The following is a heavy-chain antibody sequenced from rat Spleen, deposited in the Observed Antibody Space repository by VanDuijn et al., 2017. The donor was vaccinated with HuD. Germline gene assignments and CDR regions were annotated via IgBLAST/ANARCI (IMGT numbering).Heavy chain of an antibody. D-gene: IGHD1-9*01. Sequence: EVQLVESDGGLVQPGRSLKFSCAASGFTFSNYHMAWVRQAPTKGLEWVASISYDGGSTYYRDSVKGRFTISRDNAQSTLSLQMDSLRSDDTATYYCARRHYGYTDYFDYWGQGVMVTVSS. V-gene: IGHV5-29*01. J-gene: IGHJ2*01. CDR3: ARRHYGYTDYFDY. CDR2: ISYDGGST. CDR1: GFTFSNYH.